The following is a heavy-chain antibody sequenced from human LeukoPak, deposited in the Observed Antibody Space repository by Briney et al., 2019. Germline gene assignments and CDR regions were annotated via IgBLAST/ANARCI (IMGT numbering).Heavy chain of an antibody. CDR2: ISSSSSTI. CDR1: GFTFSSYS. D-gene: IGHD3-10*01. Sequence: GGSLRLSCAASGFTFSSYSMNWVRQAPGKGLEWVSYISSSSSTIYYADSVKGRFTISRDNAKNSLYLQMNSLRAEDTAVYYCARRLWFGQPWWFDPWGQGTLVTVSS. CDR3: ARRLWFGQPWWFDP. J-gene: IGHJ5*02. V-gene: IGHV3-48*04.